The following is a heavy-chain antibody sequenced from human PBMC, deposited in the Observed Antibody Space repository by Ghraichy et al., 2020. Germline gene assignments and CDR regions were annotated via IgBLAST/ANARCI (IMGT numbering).Heavy chain of an antibody. CDR3: ARVTYQWLVRSNYYYGMDV. J-gene: IGHJ6*02. CDR1: GGTFSSYA. V-gene: IGHV1-69*13. Sequence: SVKVSCKASGGTFSSYAISWVRQAPGQGLEWMGGIIPIFGTANYAQKFQGRVTITADESTSTAYMELSSLRSEDTAVYYCARVTYQWLVRSNYYYGMDVWGQGTTVTVSS. D-gene: IGHD6-19*01. CDR2: IIPIFGTA.